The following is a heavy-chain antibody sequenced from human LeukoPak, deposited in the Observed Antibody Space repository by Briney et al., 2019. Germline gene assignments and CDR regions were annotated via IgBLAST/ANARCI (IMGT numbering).Heavy chain of an antibody. J-gene: IGHJ4*03. D-gene: IGHD1-1*01. V-gene: IGHV3-7*01. CDR2: IDPHGNET. CDR1: GFSFSNYW. Sequence: GGSLRLSCAASGFSFSNYWMSWVRQAPGKGLEWVANIDPHGNETQYVGSVKGRFTTSRDNAKNSLYVQMNSLRAEDTAIYYCARIWYFGDNNWRYFDYWGQGTLVTVAS. CDR3: ARIWYFGDNNWRYFDY.